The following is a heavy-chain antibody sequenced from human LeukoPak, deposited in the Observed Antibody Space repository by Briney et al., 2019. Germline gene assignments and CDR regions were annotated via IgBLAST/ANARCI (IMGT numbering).Heavy chain of an antibody. D-gene: IGHD1-1*01. CDR1: GGSISNSSDY. Sequence: SETLSLPCRVSGGSISNSSDYWGWIRRPRGKGLEWIGSIYYSGSAYYNPSPQSRVNISADTTKNQISLKLSSVTAADTAVYYCARRGTETTERFDYWGQGTLVTVSS. CDR3: ARRGTETTERFDY. CDR2: IYYSGSA. J-gene: IGHJ4*02. V-gene: IGHV4-39*01.